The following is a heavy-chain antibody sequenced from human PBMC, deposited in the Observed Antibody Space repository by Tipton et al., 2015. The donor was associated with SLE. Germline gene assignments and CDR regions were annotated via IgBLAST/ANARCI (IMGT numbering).Heavy chain of an antibody. J-gene: IGHJ4*02. Sequence: TLSLTCTVSGGSVSGDYWSWIRQPPGKGLEWIGYIYTSGNTLYNPSLESRVTISVDTSKNQFSLKLSSVTAADTAVYYCARDERVRGVLGYWGQGTLVTVSS. CDR2: IYTSGNT. V-gene: IGHV4-4*08. CDR1: GGSVSGDY. D-gene: IGHD3-10*01. CDR3: ARDERVRGVLGY.